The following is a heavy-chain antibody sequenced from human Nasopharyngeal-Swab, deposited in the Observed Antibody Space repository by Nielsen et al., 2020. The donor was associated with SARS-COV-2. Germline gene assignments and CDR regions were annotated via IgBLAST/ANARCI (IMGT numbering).Heavy chain of an antibody. D-gene: IGHD1-26*01. J-gene: IGHJ4*02. CDR2: ISYDGSNK. V-gene: IGHV3-30-3*01. CDR3: AKASIVGATDFDY. Sequence: GESLKISYAASGFTFSSYAMHWVRQAPGKGLEWVAVISYDGSNKYYADSVKGRFTISRDNSKNTLYLQMNSLRAEDTAVYYCAKASIVGATDFDYWGQGTLVTVSS. CDR1: GFTFSSYA.